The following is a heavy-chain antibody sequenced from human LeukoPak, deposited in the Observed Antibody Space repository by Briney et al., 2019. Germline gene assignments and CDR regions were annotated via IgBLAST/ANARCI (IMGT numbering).Heavy chain of an antibody. Sequence: PGGSLRLSCAASGFTFSDYYMSWIRQAPGKGLEWVSYISSSGSTIYYADSVKGRFTISRDNAKNSLYLQMNSLRAEDTAVYYCARERDILTGYYPFDYWGQGTLVTVSS. J-gene: IGHJ4*02. V-gene: IGHV3-11*04. CDR1: GFTFSDYY. CDR2: ISSSGSTI. CDR3: ARERDILTGYYPFDY. D-gene: IGHD3-9*01.